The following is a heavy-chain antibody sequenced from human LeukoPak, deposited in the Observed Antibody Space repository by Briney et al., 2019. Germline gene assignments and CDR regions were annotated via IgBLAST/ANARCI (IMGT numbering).Heavy chain of an antibody. CDR1: GYSISSGYY. CDR2: IYHSGST. CDR3: ARYSTVSTYGAFDI. V-gene: IGHV4-38-2*01. Sequence: PSETLSLTCAVPGYSISSGYYWGWIRQPPGKGLEWIGSIYHSGSTYYNPSRKSRVTISVDTSKNQFSLKLSSVTAADTAVYYCARYSTVSTYGAFDIWGQGTMVTVSS. J-gene: IGHJ3*02. D-gene: IGHD4-17*01.